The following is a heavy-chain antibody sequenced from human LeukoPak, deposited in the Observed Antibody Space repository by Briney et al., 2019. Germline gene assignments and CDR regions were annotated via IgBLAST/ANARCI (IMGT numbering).Heavy chain of an antibody. CDR1: GGSISSGDYY. J-gene: IGHJ5*02. Sequence: SQTLSLTCTISGGSISSGDYYWSWIRQPPGKGLEWIGYIYYSGSTYYNPSLKSRVTISVDTSKNQFSLKLSSVTAADTAVYYCARVREVGIFDPWGQGTLVTVSS. CDR3: ARVREVGIFDP. D-gene: IGHD1-26*01. CDR2: IYYSGST. V-gene: IGHV4-30-4*08.